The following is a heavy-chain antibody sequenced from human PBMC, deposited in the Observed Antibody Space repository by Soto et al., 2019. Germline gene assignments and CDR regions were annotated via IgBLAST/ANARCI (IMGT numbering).Heavy chain of an antibody. J-gene: IGHJ5*02. CDR2: VSASGST. Sequence: QVQLQESGPGLVKPSETLSLTCIVSGGSISSYYWSWIRQSPGKGLEWIGSVSASGSTLDNPTPKSRVSLSVATSNTQFSLKLSSVTSADTAVYYCTTCGTSSICLVPWGHGTLVTVSS. D-gene: IGHD2-2*01. CDR3: TTCGTSSICLVP. V-gene: IGHV4-59*01. CDR1: GGSISSYY.